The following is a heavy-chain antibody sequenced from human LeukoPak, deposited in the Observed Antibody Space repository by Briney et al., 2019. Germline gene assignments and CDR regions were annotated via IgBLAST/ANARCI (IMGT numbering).Heavy chain of an antibody. CDR2: IYYSGSP. J-gene: IGHJ4*02. V-gene: IGHV4-59*01. D-gene: IGHD4-23*01. CDR1: GGSISSSY. Sequence: SETLSPTCTVSGGSISSSYWSWIRQPPGKGLEWIGYIYYSGSPIYNPSLKSRVTISVDTSKNQFSLKLTSVTAADTAVYYCAGDGGNGAFDYWGQGNLVTVSS. CDR3: AGDGGNGAFDY.